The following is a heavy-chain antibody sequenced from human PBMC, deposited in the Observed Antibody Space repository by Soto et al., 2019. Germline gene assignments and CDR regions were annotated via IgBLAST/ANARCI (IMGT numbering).Heavy chain of an antibody. CDR3: ARQPLSGVYAILKIWYYYYGMDV. CDR1: GYSFTSYW. V-gene: IGHV5-10-1*01. D-gene: IGHD2-8*01. Sequence: PGESLKISCKGSGYSFTSYWISWVRQMPGKGLEWMGRIDPSDSYTNYSPSFQGHVTISADKSISTAYLQWSSLKASDTAMYYCARQPLSGVYAILKIWYYYYGMDVWGQGTTVTVSS. J-gene: IGHJ6*02. CDR2: IDPSDSYT.